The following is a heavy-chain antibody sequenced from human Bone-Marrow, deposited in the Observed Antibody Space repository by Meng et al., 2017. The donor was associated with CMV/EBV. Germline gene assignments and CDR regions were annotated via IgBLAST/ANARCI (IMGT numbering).Heavy chain of an antibody. J-gene: IGHJ4*02. V-gene: IGHV4-34*01. Sequence: QVQLTQWGAGLLKPSGTLSLTCAVYGGSFSGYYWSWIRQPPGKGLEWIGEINHSGSTNYNPSLKSRVTISVDTSKNQFSLKLSSVTAADTAVYYCARAQAVAGRFCVYWGQGTLVTVSS. D-gene: IGHD6-19*01. CDR3: ARAQAVAGRFCVY. CDR2: INHSGST. CDR1: GGSFSGYY.